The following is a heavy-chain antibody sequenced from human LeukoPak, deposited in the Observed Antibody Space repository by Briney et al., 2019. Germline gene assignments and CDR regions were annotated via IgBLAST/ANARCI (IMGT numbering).Heavy chain of an antibody. D-gene: IGHD5-18*01. CDR3: ATTGGIQLWFGAYYFDY. CDR1: VYTLTELS. Sequence: ASVKVSCKVSVYTLTELSMHWVRQAPGKGLEWMGGFDPEDGETIYAQKFQGRVTMTEDTSTDTAYMELSSLRSEDTAVYYCATTGGIQLWFGAYYFDYWGQGTLVTVSS. CDR2: FDPEDGET. J-gene: IGHJ4*02. V-gene: IGHV1-24*01.